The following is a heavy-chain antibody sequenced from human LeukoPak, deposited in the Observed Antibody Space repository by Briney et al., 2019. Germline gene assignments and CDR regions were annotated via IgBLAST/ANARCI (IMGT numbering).Heavy chain of an antibody. J-gene: IGHJ4*02. CDR3: ARDSALPTTVFDY. D-gene: IGHD4-11*01. CDR2: INPNSSGT. Sequence: GASVKVSCKASGGTFSSYAISWVRQAPGQGLEWMGGINPNSSGTNYAQKFQGRVTMTRDTSISTAYMELSRLRSDDTAVYYCARDSALPTTVFDYWGQGTLVTVSS. V-gene: IGHV1-2*02. CDR1: GGTFSSYA.